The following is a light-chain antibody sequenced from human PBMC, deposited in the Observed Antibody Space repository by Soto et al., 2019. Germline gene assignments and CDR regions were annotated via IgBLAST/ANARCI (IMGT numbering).Light chain of an antibody. J-gene: IGKJ3*01. Sequence: IQLTQSPSSLSASVGDRVTITCRASQGIRTLLAWYQQKLGKAPKLLIYAASSLQSGVPSMFSGSGSGTDFTLTISSLQHEDFATYYCQQSYSTPLTFGPGTKVDIK. CDR1: QGIRTL. V-gene: IGKV1-39*01. CDR3: QQSYSTPLT. CDR2: AAS.